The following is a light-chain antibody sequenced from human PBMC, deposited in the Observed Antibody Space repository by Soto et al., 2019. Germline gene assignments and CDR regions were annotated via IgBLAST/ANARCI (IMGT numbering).Light chain of an antibody. Sequence: ELVMTEYPATLSVSHGESANLSSRASQSVGSNLAWYQQKPGQSPRLLIYDASTRATGIPARFSGSGSGTEFTLTISSLQSEDFAFYYCQQFHYWWTVGKWTQVDIK. CDR3: QQFHYWWT. J-gene: IGKJ1*01. CDR1: QSVGSN. V-gene: IGKV3-15*01. CDR2: DAS.